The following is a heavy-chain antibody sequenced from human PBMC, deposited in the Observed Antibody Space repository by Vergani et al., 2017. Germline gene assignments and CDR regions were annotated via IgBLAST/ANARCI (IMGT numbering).Heavy chain of an antibody. J-gene: IGHJ2*01. V-gene: IGHV3-30-3*01. Sequence: VQLVESGGGLVKPGGSLRLSCAASGFTFSSYAMHWVRQAPGKGLEWVAVISYDGSNKYYADSVKGRFTISRDNSKNTLYLQMNSLRAEDTAVYYCARDGSAGIAVAGTSYWYFDLWGRGTLVTVSS. CDR2: ISYDGSNK. D-gene: IGHD6-19*01. CDR1: GFTFSSYA. CDR3: ARDGSAGIAVAGTSYWYFDL.